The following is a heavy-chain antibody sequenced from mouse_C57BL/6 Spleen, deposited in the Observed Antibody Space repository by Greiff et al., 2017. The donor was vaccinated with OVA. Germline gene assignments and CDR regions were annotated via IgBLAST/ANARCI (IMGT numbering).Heavy chain of an antibody. D-gene: IGHD4-1*01. CDR2: IDPSDSET. Sequence: QVQLKQPGAELVRPGSSVKLSCKASGYTFTSYWMHWVKQRPIQGLEWIGNIDPSDSETHYNQKFKDKATLTVDKSSSTAYMQLSSLTSEDSAVYYCARELGREDFDYGGQGTTLTVSS. CDR1: GYTFTSYW. V-gene: IGHV1-52*01. CDR3: ARELGREDFDY. J-gene: IGHJ2*01.